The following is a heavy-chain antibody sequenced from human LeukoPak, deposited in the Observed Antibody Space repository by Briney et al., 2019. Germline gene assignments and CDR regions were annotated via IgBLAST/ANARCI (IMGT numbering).Heavy chain of an antibody. CDR2: IYYSGST. V-gene: IGHV4-59*01. CDR1: GGSISSYY. J-gene: IGHJ4*02. D-gene: IGHD6-13*01. CDR3: VRVVALGAAGYYFDY. Sequence: KSSETLSLICTVSGGSISSYYWSWIRQPPGKGLEWIGYIYYSGSTNYHPSLKSRVTISVDTSKNQFSLKLSSVTAADTAVYYCVRVVALGAAGYYFDYWGQGSLVTVSS.